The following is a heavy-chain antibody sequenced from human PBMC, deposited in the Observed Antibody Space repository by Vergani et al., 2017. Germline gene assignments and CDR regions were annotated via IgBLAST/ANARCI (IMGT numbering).Heavy chain of an antibody. CDR1: GGSISSGGYS. D-gene: IGHD2-2*01. CDR2: IYHSGST. CDR3: AREHGGPAANWFDP. J-gene: IGHJ5*02. Sequence: QLQLQESGSGLVKPSQTLSLTCAVSGGSISSGGYSWSWIRQPPGKGLEWIGYIYHSGSTYYNPSLKSRVTISVDRSKNQFSLKLSSVTAADTAVYYCAREHGGPAANWFDPWGQGTLVTVTS. V-gene: IGHV4-30-2*01.